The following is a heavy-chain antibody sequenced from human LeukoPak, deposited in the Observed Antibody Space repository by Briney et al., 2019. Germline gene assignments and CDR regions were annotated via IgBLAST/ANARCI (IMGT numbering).Heavy chain of an antibody. Sequence: GGSLRLSCAASGFTFSSYSMNWVRQAPGKGLEWVSSISSSSSYIYYADSVKGRFTISRDNAKNSLYLQMDSLRAEDTAVYYCAREGAEAMVTFNYYGMDAWAQGTTFTASS. D-gene: IGHD5-18*01. CDR2: ISSSSSYI. CDR3: AREGAEAMVTFNYYGMDA. J-gene: IGHJ6*02. CDR1: GFTFSSYS. V-gene: IGHV3-21*01.